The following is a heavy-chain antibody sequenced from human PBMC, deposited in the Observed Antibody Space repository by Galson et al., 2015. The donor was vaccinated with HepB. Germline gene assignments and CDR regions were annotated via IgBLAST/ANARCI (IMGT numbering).Heavy chain of an antibody. CDR3: ARGDIVGYYMDV. CDR2: IYDDGSIT. CDR1: GFTFRSFA. Sequence: SLRLSCAASGFTFRSFAMHWVRQAPGKGLVWISRIYDDGSITNYADFVKGRFTISRDNAKNTLYLQVNSLRAEDTAMYYCARGDIVGYYMDVWGKGTTVTVSS. J-gene: IGHJ6*03. D-gene: IGHD2-21*01. V-gene: IGHV3-74*01.